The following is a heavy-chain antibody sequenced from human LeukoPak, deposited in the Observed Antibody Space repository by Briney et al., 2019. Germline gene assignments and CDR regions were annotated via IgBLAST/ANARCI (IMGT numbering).Heavy chain of an antibody. CDR1: GDSIRSYY. Sequence: SETLSLTCTVSGDSIRSYYWSWIRQPAGKGLEWIGRIYTSGSTNYNPSLKSRVTISVDKSKNQFSLKLSSVTAADTAVYYCARVATNFGVVTDAFDIWGQGTMVTVSS. J-gene: IGHJ3*02. CDR2: IYTSGST. D-gene: IGHD3-3*01. V-gene: IGHV4-4*07. CDR3: ARVATNFGVVTDAFDI.